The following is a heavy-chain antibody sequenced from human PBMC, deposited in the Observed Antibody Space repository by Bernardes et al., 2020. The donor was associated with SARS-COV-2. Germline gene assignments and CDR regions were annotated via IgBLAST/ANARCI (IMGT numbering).Heavy chain of an antibody. CDR1: GFSLSTSGMC. CDR3: ARTLRAGGSGWYQEY. D-gene: IGHD6-19*01. J-gene: IGHJ4*02. V-gene: IGHV2-70*11. Sequence: SGPTLVKPTQTLTLTCTFSGFSLSTSGMCVSWIRQPPGKALEWLARIDWDDDEYYSTSLKTRLTISKDTSKNQVVLTKTHMDPVDTATYYCARTLRAGGSGWYQEYWGQGTLVTVSS. CDR2: IDWDDDE.